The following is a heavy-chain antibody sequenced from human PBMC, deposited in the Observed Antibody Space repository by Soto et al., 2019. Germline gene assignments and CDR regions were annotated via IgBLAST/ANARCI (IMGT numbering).Heavy chain of an antibody. V-gene: IGHV3-9*01. CDR2: INWNSGSI. CDR1: GFTFDDYA. D-gene: IGHD6-13*01. J-gene: IGHJ4*02. CDR3: VKDESINWYSGQLRH. Sequence: PXGSLRLSCAASGFTFDDYAMHWVRQVPGKGLEWVSGINWNSGSIGYADSVKGRFAISRDNAKNSLHLQMNSLRAEDTAFYYCVKDESINWYSGQLRHWGQGTLVTVSS.